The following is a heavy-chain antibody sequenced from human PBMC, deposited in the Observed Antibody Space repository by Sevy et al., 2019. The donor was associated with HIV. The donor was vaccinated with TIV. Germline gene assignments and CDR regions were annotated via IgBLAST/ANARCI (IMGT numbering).Heavy chain of an antibody. J-gene: IGHJ3*02. D-gene: IGHD2-15*01. V-gene: IGHV4-39*01. Sequence: SETLSLTCTVSGGSISSSSYYWGWIRQPPGKGLEWIGSIYYSGSTYYNPSLKSRVTISVDTSKNQFSLKLSSVTAADTAVYYWAGLSWWEPPGYDFDIWGQGTMVTVSS. CDR3: AGLSWWEPPGYDFDI. CDR1: GGSISSSSYY. CDR2: IYYSGST.